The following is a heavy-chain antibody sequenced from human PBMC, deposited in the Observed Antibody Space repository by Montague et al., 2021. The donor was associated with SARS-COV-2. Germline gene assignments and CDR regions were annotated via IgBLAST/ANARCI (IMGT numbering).Heavy chain of an antibody. D-gene: IGHD2-15*01. CDR2: IYYSGST. Sequence: TLSLTCTVSGGSISSGGYYWIWIRQHPGKGLEWIGYIYYSGSTYYNLPLKSRVTISVDTSKNQFSLKLSSVTAADTAVYYCARLTAGYCSGGSCYWGTGFDYWGQGTLVTVSS. V-gene: IGHV4-31*03. CDR1: GGSISSGGYY. CDR3: ARLTAGYCSGGSCYWGTGFDY. J-gene: IGHJ4*02.